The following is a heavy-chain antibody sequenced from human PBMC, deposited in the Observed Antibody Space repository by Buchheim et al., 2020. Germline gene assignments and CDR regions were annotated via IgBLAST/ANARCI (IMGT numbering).Heavy chain of an antibody. CDR2: IDPSDSYT. J-gene: IGHJ3*02. CDR3: LIGKQWLVPDDAFDI. CDR1: GYSFTSYW. D-gene: IGHD6-19*01. Sequence: EVQLVQSGAEVKKPGESLRISCKGSGYSFTSYWISWVRQMPGKGLEWMGRIDPSDSYTNYSPSFQGHVTISADKSIRTAYPQWSSLKASDTAMYYCLIGKQWLVPDDAFDIWGQGT. V-gene: IGHV5-10-1*03.